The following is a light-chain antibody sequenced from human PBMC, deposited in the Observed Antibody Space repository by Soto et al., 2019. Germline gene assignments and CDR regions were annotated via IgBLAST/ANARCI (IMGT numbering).Light chain of an antibody. CDR3: QQRSDSIT. CDR1: QSIRSER. V-gene: IGKV3-11*01. J-gene: IGKJ5*01. CDR2: DAS. Sequence: EIVLTQSPDTLSLSPGERATLSCRASQSIRSERLAWYQQRPGQTPRLLIYDASTRAPGIPARFSGRGSGADFTLTISSLEPEDFAVYYCQQRSDSITFGQGTRLEIK.